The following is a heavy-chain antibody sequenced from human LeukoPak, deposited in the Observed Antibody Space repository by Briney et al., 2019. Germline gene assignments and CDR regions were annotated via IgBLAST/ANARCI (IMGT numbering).Heavy chain of an antibody. V-gene: IGHV1-8*02. Sequence: GAFMNVSLQGSGFTFTHYGINWVREAHGPGPGWVGWMNANSGNTGYARKFQGRLTMTRNPSTSTAYMELSSLRSEDTAVYYCARESGFYGSGSHYWGQGTLVTVSS. D-gene: IGHD3-10*01. CDR1: GFTFTHYG. CDR2: MNANSGNT. CDR3: ARESGFYGSGSHY. J-gene: IGHJ4*02.